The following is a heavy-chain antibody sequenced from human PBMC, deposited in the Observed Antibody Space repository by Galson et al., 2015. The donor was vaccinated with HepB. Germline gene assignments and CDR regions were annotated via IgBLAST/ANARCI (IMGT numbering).Heavy chain of an antibody. D-gene: IGHD4-23*01. Sequence: SVKVSCKASGYTFTSYYMHWVRQAPGQGLEWMGIIKPSGGSTSYAQKFQGRVTMTRDTSTSTVYMELSSLRSEDTAVYYCARDSARRTSGNRPPLDPCYDYWGQGTLVTVSS. CDR2: IKPSGGST. J-gene: IGHJ4*02. CDR1: GYTFTSYY. CDR3: ARDSARRTSGNRPPLDPCYDY. V-gene: IGHV1-46*01.